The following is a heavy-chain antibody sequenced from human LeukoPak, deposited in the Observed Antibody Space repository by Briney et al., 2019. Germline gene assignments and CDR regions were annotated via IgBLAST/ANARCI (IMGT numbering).Heavy chain of an antibody. Sequence: ASVKVSCKTSGYTFTGYFIHWMRQAAGQGVEWMGWINANSGDTKYALKFQGRVFMTRDTSITTVYMELSRLTTDDTAVYFCARDPSPYTGSYFDYWGQGTLVTVSS. CDR1: GYTFTGYF. D-gene: IGHD3-10*01. CDR2: INANSGDT. J-gene: IGHJ4*02. CDR3: ARDPSPYTGSYFDY. V-gene: IGHV1-2*02.